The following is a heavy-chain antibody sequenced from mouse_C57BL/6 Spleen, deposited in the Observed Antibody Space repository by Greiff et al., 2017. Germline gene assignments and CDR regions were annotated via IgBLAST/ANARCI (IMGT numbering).Heavy chain of an antibody. CDR1: GYTFTDYY. D-gene: IGHD2-3*01. J-gene: IGHJ4*01. CDR3: ARFDGYYDYYAMDY. Sequence: QVQLQQSGAELVRPGASVKLSCKASGYTFTDYYINWVKQRPGQGLEWIARIYPGSGNTYYNEKFKGKATLTAEKSSSTAYMQLSSLTSEDSAVYFCARFDGYYDYYAMDYWGQGTSVTVSS. CDR2: IYPGSGNT. V-gene: IGHV1-76*01.